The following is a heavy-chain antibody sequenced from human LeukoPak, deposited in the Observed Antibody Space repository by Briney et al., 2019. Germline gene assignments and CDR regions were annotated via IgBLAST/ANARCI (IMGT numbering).Heavy chain of an antibody. Sequence: GGSLRLSCAASGFSVSNNYMNWVRQASGKGLEWVSVMHSDGRTFYADSVKGRFTISRDKSKNMFYLQMDSLRAEDTAVYYCARAGVGARFEDYWGQGTLVTVSS. J-gene: IGHJ4*02. CDR3: ARAGVGARFEDY. CDR1: GFSVSNNY. D-gene: IGHD1-26*01. CDR2: MHSDGRT. V-gene: IGHV3-53*01.